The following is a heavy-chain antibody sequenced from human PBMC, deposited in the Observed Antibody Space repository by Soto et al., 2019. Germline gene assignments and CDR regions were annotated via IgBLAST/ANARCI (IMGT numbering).Heavy chain of an antibody. D-gene: IGHD2-21*01. J-gene: IGHJ5*02. CDR2: ISAYNGNT. V-gene: IGHV1-18*01. Sequence: ASVKVSCRASGYTFSRYGIMWVRQAPGQGLEWMGWISAYNGNTNSAEKLRGRLTMTTDASTTTAYMELRSLRSDDTAIYYCARDQGFRVVINSNWFDPWGQGTLVTVSS. CDR3: ARDQGFRVVINSNWFDP. CDR1: GYTFSRYG.